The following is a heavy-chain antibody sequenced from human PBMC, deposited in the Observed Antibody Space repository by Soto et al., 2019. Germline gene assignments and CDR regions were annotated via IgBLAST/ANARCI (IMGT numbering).Heavy chain of an antibody. V-gene: IGHV3-30*18. CDR3: AKASSSWDGYYYYGMDV. D-gene: IGHD6-13*01. J-gene: IGHJ6*02. CDR2: ISYDGSNK. CDR1: RFTFSSYG. Sequence: QVQLVESGGGVVQPGRSLRLSCAASRFTFSSYGIHWVRQAPGKGLEWVAVISYDGSNKYYADSVKGRFTISRDNSKNMLYLQMDSLRAEDSAVYYCAKASSSWDGYYYYGMDVWGPGTTVTVSS.